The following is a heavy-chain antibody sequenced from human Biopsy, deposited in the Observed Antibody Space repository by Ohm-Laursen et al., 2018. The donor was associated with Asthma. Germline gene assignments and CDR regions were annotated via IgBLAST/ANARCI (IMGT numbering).Heavy chain of an antibody. D-gene: IGHD1-26*01. CDR1: LFTFINYF. Sequence: SLILSFSSSLFTFINYFIHFFLHSPFNFLYFFSFISFYLTNRNYTDSVKGLFTISRDNSRNTLHLEMNSLRAEDTAVYFCAKEVFPGWELRRGPDSWGQGTLVTVSS. CDR3: AKEVFPGWELRRGPDS. CDR2: ISFYLTNR. V-gene: IGHV3-30*18. J-gene: IGHJ4*02.